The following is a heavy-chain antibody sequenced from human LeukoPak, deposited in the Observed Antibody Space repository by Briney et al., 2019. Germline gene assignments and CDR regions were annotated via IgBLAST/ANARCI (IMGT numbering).Heavy chain of an antibody. J-gene: IGHJ6*02. D-gene: IGHD3-10*01. CDR2: ISEDGGSS. Sequence: PGGSLRLSCAASGFTFEDYSMHWVRQAPGKGLEWVSLISEDGGSSYYADSVKGRFTISRDNSKDSLYLQMNSLRTEDTALYYCPKDKAPLGGSGSSHYYYGMDVWGQGTTVTVSS. V-gene: IGHV3-43*02. CDR1: GFTFEDYS. CDR3: PKDKAPLGGSGSSHYYYGMDV.